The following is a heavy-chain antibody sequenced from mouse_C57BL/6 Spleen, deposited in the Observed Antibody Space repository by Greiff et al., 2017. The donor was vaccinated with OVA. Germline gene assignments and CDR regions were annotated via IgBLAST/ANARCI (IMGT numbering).Heavy chain of an antibody. J-gene: IGHJ3*01. CDR1: GFTFSSYA. CDR2: ISDGGSYT. CDR3: AREGVYYYGSSSPFAY. Sequence: EVMLVESGGGLVKPGGSLKLSCAASGFTFSSYAMSWVRQTPEKRLEWVATISDGGSYTYYPDNVKGRFTISRDNAKNNLYLQMSHLKSEDTAMYYCAREGVYYYGSSSPFAYWGQGTLVTVSA. V-gene: IGHV5-4*01. D-gene: IGHD1-1*01.